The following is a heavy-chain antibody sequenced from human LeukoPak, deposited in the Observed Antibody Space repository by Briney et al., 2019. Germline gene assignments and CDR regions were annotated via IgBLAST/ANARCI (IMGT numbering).Heavy chain of an antibody. CDR1: GGTFSSYA. D-gene: IGHD2-15*01. Sequence: ASAEVSCKASGGTFSSYAISWVRQAPGQGLEWMGRIIPIFGIANYAQKFQGRVTITADKSTSTAYMELSSLRSEDTAVYYCAVSAGYCSGGSCPLNFDYWGQGTLVTVSS. CDR3: AVSAGYCSGGSCPLNFDY. CDR2: IIPIFGIA. J-gene: IGHJ4*02. V-gene: IGHV1-69*04.